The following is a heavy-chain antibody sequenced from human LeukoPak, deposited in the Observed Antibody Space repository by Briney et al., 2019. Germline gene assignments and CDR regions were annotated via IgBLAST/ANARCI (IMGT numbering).Heavy chain of an antibody. D-gene: IGHD6-19*01. V-gene: IGHV4-34*01. J-gene: IGHJ3*02. CDR2: INHSGST. CDR1: GGSFSGYY. Sequence: SETLSLTCAVYGGSFSGYYWSWIRQPPGKGLEWIGEINHSGSTNYNPSLKSRVTISVDTSKNQFSLKLSSVTAADTAVYYCARGRYSSGWYPQGAFDIWGQGTMVTVSS. CDR3: ARGRYSSGWYPQGAFDI.